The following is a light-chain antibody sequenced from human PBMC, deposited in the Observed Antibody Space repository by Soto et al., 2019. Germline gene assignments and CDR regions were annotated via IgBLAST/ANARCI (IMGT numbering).Light chain of an antibody. J-gene: IGKJ1*01. CDR1: QYISNT. CDR3: QHYNNWTPWT. CDR2: GAS. Sequence: EIVMTQSPATLSVSPGERATLSCRASQYISNTLAWYQQKPGQAPRLLIYGASTRATGIPARFSGSGSGTEFTLTISSLQSEDFAVYYCQHYNNWTPWTFGQGTKVEI. V-gene: IGKV3-15*01.